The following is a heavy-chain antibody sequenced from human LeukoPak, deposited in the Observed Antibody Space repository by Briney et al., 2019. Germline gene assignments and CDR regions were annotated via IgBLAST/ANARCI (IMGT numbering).Heavy chain of an antibody. CDR2: ISGSGNTI. Sequence: GGSLRLSCAASGFTFSSYEMNWVRQAPGKGLEWVSYISGSGNTIYYADSVKGRLTISRDNAENSLYLQMNSLRVEDTAVYYCAGDGTPIYSSGWVYMDVWGIGTTVTISS. D-gene: IGHD6-25*01. J-gene: IGHJ6*03. CDR3: AGDGTPIYSSGWVYMDV. CDR1: GFTFSSYE. V-gene: IGHV3-48*03.